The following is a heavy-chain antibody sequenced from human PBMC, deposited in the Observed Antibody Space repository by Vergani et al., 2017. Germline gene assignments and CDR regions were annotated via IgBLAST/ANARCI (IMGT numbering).Heavy chain of an antibody. J-gene: IGHJ4*02. CDR2: ISAYNGNT. V-gene: IGHV1-18*04. D-gene: IGHD3-22*01. CDR3: ARVEARDYYDSSGLDY. CDR1: GYTFTSYG. Sequence: QVQLVQSGAEVKKPGASVKVSCKASGYTFTSYGISWVRQAPGQGLEWLGWISAYNGNTNYAQKLQGRVTMTTDTSTSTAYMELRSLRSDDTAVYYCARVEARDYYDSSGLDYWGQGTLVTVSS.